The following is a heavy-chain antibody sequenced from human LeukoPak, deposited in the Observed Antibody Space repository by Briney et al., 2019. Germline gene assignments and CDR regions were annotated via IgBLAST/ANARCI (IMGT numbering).Heavy chain of an antibody. Sequence: PSETLSLTCSVSGVSISSYYWSRIRQPPGKGLEWIGYIFYSGSTNYNPSLKSRVTISADTSKNQFSLKLSSVTAADTAVYYCARGGYIYGSRGNWFDPWGQGTLVTVSS. D-gene: IGHD5-18*01. CDR2: IFYSGST. CDR3: ARGGYIYGSRGNWFDP. V-gene: IGHV4-59*01. J-gene: IGHJ5*02. CDR1: GVSISSYY.